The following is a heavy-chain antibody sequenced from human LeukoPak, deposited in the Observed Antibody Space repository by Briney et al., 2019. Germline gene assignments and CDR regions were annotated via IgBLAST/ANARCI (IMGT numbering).Heavy chain of an antibody. V-gene: IGHV3-23*01. Sequence: GGSLRLSCAASGFTFSSYAMRWVRQAPGKGLEWVSAISGSGGSTYYADSVKGRFTISRDNSKNTLYLQMNSLRAEDTAVYYCAKSISGYYYYYYMDVWGKGTTLTVSS. CDR2: ISGSGGST. CDR3: AKSISGYYYYYYMDV. D-gene: IGHD6-6*01. CDR1: GFTFSSYA. J-gene: IGHJ6*03.